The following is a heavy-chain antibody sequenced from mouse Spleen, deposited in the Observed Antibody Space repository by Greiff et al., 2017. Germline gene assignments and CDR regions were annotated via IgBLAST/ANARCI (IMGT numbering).Heavy chain of an antibody. D-gene: IGHD2-1*01. CDR1: GYTFTSYW. J-gene: IGHJ3*01. V-gene: IGHV1-69*01. CDR2: IDPSDSYT. CDR3: ARKRELLPFAY. Sequence: VQLQQPGAELVMPGASVKLSCKASGYTFTSYWMHWVKQRPGQGLEWIGEIDPSDSYTNYNQKFKGKATLTVDKSSSTAYMQLSSLTSEDSAVYYCARKRELLPFAYWGQGTLVTVSA.